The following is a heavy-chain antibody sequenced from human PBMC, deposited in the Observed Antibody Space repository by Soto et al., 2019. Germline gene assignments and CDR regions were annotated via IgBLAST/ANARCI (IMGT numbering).Heavy chain of an antibody. J-gene: IGHJ3*02. CDR2: FIPIFDAS. Sequence: GASVKVSCKASGGTFSNYAINWVRQAPGQGLEWMGGFIPIFDASTYAQNFRGRVTITADESTTTAYMELSDLRSEDTAMYHCATKAESYGFDIWGQGTLVTVSS. D-gene: IGHD3-10*01. CDR3: ATKAESYGFDI. CDR1: GGTFSNYA. V-gene: IGHV1-69*13.